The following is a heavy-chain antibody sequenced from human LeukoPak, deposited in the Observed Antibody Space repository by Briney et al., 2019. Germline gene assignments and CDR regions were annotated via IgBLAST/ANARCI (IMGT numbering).Heavy chain of an antibody. CDR2: IYYSGST. V-gene: IGHV4-39*01. D-gene: IGHD3-22*01. CDR1: GGSISSSSYY. Sequence: SETLSLTYTVSGGSISSSSYYWGWIRQPPGKGLEWIGSIYYSGSTYYNPSLKSRATISVDTSKNQFSLKLSSVTAADTAVYYCARHEKPYYYDSSGYYLFDYWGQGTLVTVSS. J-gene: IGHJ4*02. CDR3: ARHEKPYYYDSSGYYLFDY.